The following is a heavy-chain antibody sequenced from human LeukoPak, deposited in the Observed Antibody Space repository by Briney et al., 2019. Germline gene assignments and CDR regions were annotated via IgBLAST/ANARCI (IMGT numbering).Heavy chain of an antibody. V-gene: IGHV1-2*02. D-gene: IGHD2-2*01. CDR1: GYTFTGYY. Sequence: VASVKVSCKASGYTFTGYYMHWVRQAPGQGPEWMGWINPNSGGTNYAQKFQGRVTMTRDTSISTAYMELSRLRSDDTAVYYCARSPWDIVVVPAANFDYWGQGTLVTVSS. CDR3: ARSPWDIVVVPAANFDY. J-gene: IGHJ4*02. CDR2: INPNSGGT.